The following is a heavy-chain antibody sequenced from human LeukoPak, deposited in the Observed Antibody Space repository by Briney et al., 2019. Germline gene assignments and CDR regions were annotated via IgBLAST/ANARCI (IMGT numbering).Heavy chain of an antibody. J-gene: IGHJ4*02. D-gene: IGHD3-16*01. Sequence: PSETLSLTCTVSGYSLSSGFYWGWVRQPPGKGLEWIGSMYHSGTTYFNPSLKSRVTISVDTSKNQFSLRLSSVTAADTAVYYCARVRSGAYHGLFDLWGQGTLVTVSS. V-gene: IGHV4-38-2*02. CDR2: MYHSGTT. CDR1: GYSLSSGFY. CDR3: ARVRSGAYHGLFDL.